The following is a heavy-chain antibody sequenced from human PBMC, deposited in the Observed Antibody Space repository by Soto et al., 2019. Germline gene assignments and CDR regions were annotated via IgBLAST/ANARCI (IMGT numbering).Heavy chain of an antibody. V-gene: IGHV4-61*01. Sequence: QAQLQESGPGLVKPSETLSLTCTVSDGSGSSGSYYWTWIRQAPGQGLEWIGYMDSSVSTLYNPSRTSRAILSVDTSMNQFSLQLSSVAAAVTAVYFCARDSLALFDSWGQGTLVTVSS. J-gene: IGHJ5*01. CDR1: DGSGSSGSYY. CDR2: MDSSVST. CDR3: ARDSLALFDS. D-gene: IGHD5-12*01.